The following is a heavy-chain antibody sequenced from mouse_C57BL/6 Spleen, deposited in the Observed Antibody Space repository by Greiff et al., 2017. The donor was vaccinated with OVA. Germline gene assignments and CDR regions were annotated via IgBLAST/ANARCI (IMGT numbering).Heavy chain of an antibody. Sequence: VQLQQPGAELVRPGTSVKLSCKASGYTFTSYWMHWVKQRPGQGLEWIGVIDPSDSYTNYNQKFKGKATLTVDTSSSTAYMQLSSLTSEDSAVYYCARNDGYSHFDYWGQGTTLTVSS. V-gene: IGHV1-59*01. CDR1: GYTFTSYW. J-gene: IGHJ2*01. CDR2: IDPSDSYT. CDR3: ARNDGYSHFDY. D-gene: IGHD2-3*01.